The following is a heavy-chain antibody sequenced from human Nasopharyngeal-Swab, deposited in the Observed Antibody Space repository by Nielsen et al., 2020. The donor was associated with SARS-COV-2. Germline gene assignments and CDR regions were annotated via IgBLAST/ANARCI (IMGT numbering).Heavy chain of an antibody. Sequence: SEILSLTCTVSGGSISSYYWSWIRQPPGKGLEWIGYIYYSGSTNYNPSLKSRVTISVDTSKNQFTLKLSSVTAADTAVYYCARLALGYCTNGVCYQGFDPWGQGTLVTVSS. CDR2: IYYSGST. CDR3: ARLALGYCTNGVCYQGFDP. D-gene: IGHD2-8*01. CDR1: GGSISSYY. J-gene: IGHJ5*02. V-gene: IGHV4-59*08.